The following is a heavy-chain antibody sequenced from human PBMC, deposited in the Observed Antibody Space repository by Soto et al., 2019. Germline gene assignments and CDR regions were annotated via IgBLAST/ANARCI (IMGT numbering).Heavy chain of an antibody. CDR2: VYYSGST. J-gene: IGHJ5*02. V-gene: IGHV4-31*03. D-gene: IGHD2-15*01. Sequence: QVQLQESGPRLVKPSQTLSLTCTVSGGSTSSGGYYWSWIRQYPGKGLEWIGFVYYSGSTYYNPSLKSRVIISVATSKKQFSLKLSSVTAADTAVYYCARDAALKWFDPWGQGTLVTVSS. CDR1: GGSTSSGGYY. CDR3: ARDAALKWFDP.